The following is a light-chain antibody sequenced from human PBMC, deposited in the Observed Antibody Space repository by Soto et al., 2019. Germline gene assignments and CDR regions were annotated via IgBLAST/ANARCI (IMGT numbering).Light chain of an antibody. CDR1: SSDVGGYNF. V-gene: IGLV2-14*01. CDR3: CSYARSTSYV. CDR2: DVT. Sequence: QSVLTQPASVSGSPGQSITISCTGTSSDVGGYNFVSWYQQYPGKAPKLMIHDVTSRPSGVSNRFSGSKSGTTASLTISGLQAEDEADYYCCSYARSTSYVFGTGTKVTVL. J-gene: IGLJ1*01.